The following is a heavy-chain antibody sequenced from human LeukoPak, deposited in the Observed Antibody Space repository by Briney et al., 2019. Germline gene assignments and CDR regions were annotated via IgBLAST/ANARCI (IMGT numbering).Heavy chain of an antibody. V-gene: IGHV3-48*04. J-gene: IGHJ6*02. D-gene: IGHD6-13*01. CDR1: GFSFSNYG. CDR3: AKDRGFRGAAAYYYYYGMDV. Sequence: GGSLRLSCAASGFSFSNYGMNWVRQAPGKGLEWVSYISSTSSTIYYADSVKGRFTISRDNAKNSLYLQMNSLRAEDTAVYYCAKDRGFRGAAAYYYYYGMDVWGQGTTVTVSS. CDR2: ISSTSSTI.